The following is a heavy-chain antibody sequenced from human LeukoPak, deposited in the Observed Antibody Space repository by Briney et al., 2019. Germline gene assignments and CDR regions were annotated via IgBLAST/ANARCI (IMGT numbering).Heavy chain of an antibody. J-gene: IGHJ4*02. V-gene: IGHV1-69*04. D-gene: IGHD4-17*01. Sequence: SVKVSCKASGGTFSSYAISWVRQAPGQGLEWMGRTIPILGIANYAQKFQGRVTITADKSTSTAYMELSSLRSEDTAVYYCARDYDYGDYADDYWGQGTLVTVSS. CDR2: TIPILGIA. CDR1: GGTFSSYA. CDR3: ARDYDYGDYADDY.